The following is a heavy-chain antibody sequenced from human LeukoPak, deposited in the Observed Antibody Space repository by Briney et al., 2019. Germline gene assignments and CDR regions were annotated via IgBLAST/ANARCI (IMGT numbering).Heavy chain of an antibody. Sequence: ASVKVSCKASGYTFTGYYVHWVRQAPGQGLEWMGWINPNSGGTNYAQKFQGRVTMTRDTSISTAYMELSRLRSDDTAVYYCARAPDTAMALNWFDPWGQGTLVTVSS. V-gene: IGHV1-2*02. CDR3: ARAPDTAMALNWFDP. CDR2: INPNSGGT. D-gene: IGHD5-18*01. J-gene: IGHJ5*02. CDR1: GYTFTGYY.